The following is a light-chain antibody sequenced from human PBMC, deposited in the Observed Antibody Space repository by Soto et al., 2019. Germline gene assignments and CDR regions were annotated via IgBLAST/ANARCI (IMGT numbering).Light chain of an antibody. J-gene: IGKJ4*01. Sequence: EIVLTQSPATLSLSPGERATLSCRASQSVSSYLAWYQQKPGQARRLLIYDASNRATGIPARFSGSGSGTDFTLTISSLEPEDFAVYSCQQRRNWPLTFGGGTKVEIK. CDR3: QQRRNWPLT. CDR2: DAS. V-gene: IGKV3-11*01. CDR1: QSVSSY.